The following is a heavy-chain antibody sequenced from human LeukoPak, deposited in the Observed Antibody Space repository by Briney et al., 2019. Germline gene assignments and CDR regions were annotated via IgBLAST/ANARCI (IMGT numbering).Heavy chain of an antibody. D-gene: IGHD1-26*01. CDR3: ARDTIWE. Sequence: PGTSLRLSCAVSGFTFSGYTMHWVRQAPGKGLEWVAVISFDGSNKYYEDSVKGRFTISRDNSKNTLYLQMNSLRPDDTAIYYCARDTIWEWGQGTLVTVSS. CDR1: GFTFSGYT. V-gene: IGHV3-30-3*01. J-gene: IGHJ4*02. CDR2: ISFDGSNK.